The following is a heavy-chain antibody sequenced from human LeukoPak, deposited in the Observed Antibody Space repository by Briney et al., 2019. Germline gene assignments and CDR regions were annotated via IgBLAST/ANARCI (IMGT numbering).Heavy chain of an antibody. CDR3: AREFVLTIADYYGMDV. CDR1: GYTFTSYY. Sequence: ASVKVSCKASGYTFTSYYMHWVRQAPGQGLEWMGIINPSGGSTSYAQEFQGRVTMTRDTSTSTVYMELSSLRSEDTAVYYCAREFVLTIADYYGMDVWGQGTTVTVSS. J-gene: IGHJ6*02. CDR2: INPSGGST. V-gene: IGHV1-46*01. D-gene: IGHD1-1*01.